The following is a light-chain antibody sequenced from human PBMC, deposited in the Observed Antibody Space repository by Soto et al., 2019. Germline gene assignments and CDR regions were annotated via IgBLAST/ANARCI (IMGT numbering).Light chain of an antibody. CDR2: YVS. CDR3: SSYTSSSTYV. J-gene: IGLJ1*01. V-gene: IGLV2-14*03. Sequence: QSALTQPAPVSGSPGQSITISCTGTSSDVGAYNYVSWYQQHPGKSPKLIIYYVSNLPSGVSNRFSGSKSGNTASLTISGLQAEDEADYYCSSYTSSSTYVFGTGTKVTVL. CDR1: SSDVGAYNY.